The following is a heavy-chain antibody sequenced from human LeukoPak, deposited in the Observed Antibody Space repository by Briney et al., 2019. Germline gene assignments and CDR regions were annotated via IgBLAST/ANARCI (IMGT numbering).Heavy chain of an antibody. CDR1: GDSISTYQ. Sequence: KPSEKVSPTCTVSGDSISTYQWSWIRQPPGKGLEWIGYISYSGGTMYNPSLRSRVTISIDTSKNQFSLKLSSVTAADTAVYYCARVGRGDHTWGSYCFDYWRQAAMLTDSS. V-gene: IGHV4-59*01. D-gene: IGHD3-16*01. CDR3: ARVGRGDHTWGSYCFDY. CDR2: ISYSGGT. J-gene: IGHJ4*02.